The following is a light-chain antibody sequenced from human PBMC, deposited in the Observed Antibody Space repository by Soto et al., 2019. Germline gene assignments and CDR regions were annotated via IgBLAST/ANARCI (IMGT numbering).Light chain of an antibody. CDR3: LQHNTYPRA. J-gene: IGKJ1*01. V-gene: IGKV1-17*01. CDR1: QDIRSD. Sequence: DIQMTQSPASLSVSVGDRVTITCRASQDIRSDLGWYQQKPGRAPKRLMFAASRLQSGVPSRFSGRGSGTEFTLTISSLQPEDFATYYCLQHNTYPRAFGQGTKVEMK. CDR2: AAS.